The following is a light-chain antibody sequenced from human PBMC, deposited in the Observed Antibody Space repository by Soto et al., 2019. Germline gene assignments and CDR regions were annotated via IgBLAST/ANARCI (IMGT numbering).Light chain of an antibody. Sequence: IVLTQSPGTLSVSAVERATLSFRSSQIVSISYLAWYQQKPGQAPRLLIYDASIRATGVPARFSGSGSGTEFSLTINSLQSEDFGVYFCQQYDQWRPFGQGTKVDI. CDR2: DAS. J-gene: IGKJ1*01. V-gene: IGKV3-15*01. CDR3: QQYDQWRP. CDR1: QIVSISY.